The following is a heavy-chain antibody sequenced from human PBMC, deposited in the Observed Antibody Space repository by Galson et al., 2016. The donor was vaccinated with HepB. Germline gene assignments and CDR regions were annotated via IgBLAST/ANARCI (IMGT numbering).Heavy chain of an antibody. CDR3: ARGKSALDP. D-gene: IGHD6-25*01. CDR2: LYHSGSA. J-gene: IGHJ5*02. CDR1: GAFISSGGYS. V-gene: IGHV4-30-2*01. Sequence: TLSLTCAVSGAFISSGGYSWNWIRQPPGNGLEWLGYLYHSGSAFYNPSLNSRVTIPVDRSKNQFSLRLTSVTAAATAVYSGARGKSALDPWGQGTLVTVFS.